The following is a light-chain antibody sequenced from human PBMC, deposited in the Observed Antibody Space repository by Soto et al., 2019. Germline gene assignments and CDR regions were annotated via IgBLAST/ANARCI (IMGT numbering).Light chain of an antibody. CDR2: GAS. V-gene: IGKV1-39*01. CDR1: QSISNY. Sequence: DIQMTQSPSSLSASVGDRVTITCRASQSISNYLNWYQQKPGKAPKLLIYGASSLQSGVPSRFSGSGSEKDFTLTISSLQPEDCATYYWQQSYSMPLFGPGTKVDIK. J-gene: IGKJ3*01. CDR3: QQSYSMPL.